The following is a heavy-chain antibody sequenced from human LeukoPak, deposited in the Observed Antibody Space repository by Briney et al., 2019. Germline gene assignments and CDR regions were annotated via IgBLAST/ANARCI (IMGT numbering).Heavy chain of an antibody. D-gene: IGHD6-19*01. CDR3: ARLVYSSGWYRLDY. V-gene: IGHV4-59*08. Sequence: SETLSLTCTVSGGYISSYYWSWIRQPPGKGLEWVGYIYYSGSTNYNPSLKSRVTISVDTSKNQFSLKLSSVTAADTAVYYCARLVYSSGWYRLDYWGQGTLVTVSS. CDR1: GGYISSYY. CDR2: IYYSGST. J-gene: IGHJ4*02.